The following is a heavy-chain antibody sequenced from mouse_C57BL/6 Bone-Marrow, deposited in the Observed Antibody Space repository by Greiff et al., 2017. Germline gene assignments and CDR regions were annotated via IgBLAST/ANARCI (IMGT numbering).Heavy chain of an antibody. CDR2: IHPNSGST. D-gene: IGHD4-1*01. CDR1: GYTFTSYW. Sequence: VQLQQPGAELVKPGASVKLSCKASGYTFTSYWMHWVKKRLGQGLEWIGLIHPNSGSTNYNEKFKSKAILTVDKYSSTAYMQLSSMTSEDSAVSCCAREGRWDGAIDYWGQGTSVTVSS. J-gene: IGHJ4*01. V-gene: IGHV1-64*01. CDR3: AREGRWDGAIDY.